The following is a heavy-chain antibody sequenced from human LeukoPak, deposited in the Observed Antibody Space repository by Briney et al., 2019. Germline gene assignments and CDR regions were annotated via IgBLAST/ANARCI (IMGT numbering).Heavy chain of an antibody. V-gene: IGHV3-23*01. Sequence: GGSLRLSCAASGFTFSSYAMSWVRQAPGKGLEWVSAISGSGGSTYYADSVKGRFTISRDNSKNTLYLQMNSLRAEDTAVYYCAKGVDDFWSGSPWFDPWGQGTLVTVSS. CDR1: GFTFSSYA. D-gene: IGHD3-3*01. CDR3: AKGVDDFWSGSPWFDP. CDR2: ISGSGGST. J-gene: IGHJ5*02.